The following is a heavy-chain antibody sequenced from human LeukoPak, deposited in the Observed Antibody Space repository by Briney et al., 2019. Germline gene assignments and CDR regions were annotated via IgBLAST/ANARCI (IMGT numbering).Heavy chain of an antibody. J-gene: IGHJ5*02. D-gene: IGHD4-17*01. Sequence: ASVKVSCKASGYTFTGYYMHWVRQAPGQGLEWMGWINPNSGGTNYAQKFQGRVTMTRDTSISTAYMELSRLRSDDTAVYYCARDYGDYVSWFDPWGQGTLVTVSS. CDR1: GYTFTGYY. CDR3: ARDYGDYVSWFDP. CDR2: INPNSGGT. V-gene: IGHV1-2*02.